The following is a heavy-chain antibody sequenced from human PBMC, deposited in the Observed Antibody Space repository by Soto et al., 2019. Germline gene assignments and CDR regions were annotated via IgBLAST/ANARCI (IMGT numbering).Heavy chain of an antibody. V-gene: IGHV1-18*01. D-gene: IGHD3-10*01. J-gene: IGHJ4*02. CDR2: ISSLTGGT. CDR1: GYTFTSHG. CDR3: ARDISYGSGTSYGY. Sequence: QVQLVQSGAEAKKPGASVKVSCKASGYTFTSHGISWVRQAPGQGLEWMGWISSLTGGTNYAQNLQGRVTMTTDTSTSTAYMELRSLTSDDTAVYYCARDISYGSGTSYGYWGQGTLVTVSS.